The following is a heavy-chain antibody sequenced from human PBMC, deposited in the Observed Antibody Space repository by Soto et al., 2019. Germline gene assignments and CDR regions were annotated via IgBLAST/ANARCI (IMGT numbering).Heavy chain of an antibody. CDR2: IYYSGST. CDR3: ASTTYDYDSSGYYLGYFQH. D-gene: IGHD3-22*01. V-gene: IGHV4-59*08. CDR1: GGSISSYY. Sequence: SETLSLTCTVSGGSISSYYWSWIRQPPGKGLEWIGYIYYSGSTNSNPSLKSRVTISVDTSKNQFSLKLSSVTAADTAVYYCASTTYDYDSSGYYLGYFQHWGQGTLVTVSS. J-gene: IGHJ1*01.